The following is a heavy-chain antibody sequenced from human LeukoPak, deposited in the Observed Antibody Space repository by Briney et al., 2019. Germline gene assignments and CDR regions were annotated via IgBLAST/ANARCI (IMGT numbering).Heavy chain of an antibody. CDR1: GFTFSSYW. CDR2: IISDGSTT. V-gene: IGHV3-74*01. J-gene: IGHJ5*02. Sequence: PGGSLRLSCAASGFTFSSYWMHCVRQAPGKGLVWVSRIISDGSTTRHADSVKGRFTISRDNAKNTLFLQMNSLRAEDTAVYYCARGGSSSLYGSWGQGTLVTVSS. D-gene: IGHD6-13*01. CDR3: ARGGSSSLYGS.